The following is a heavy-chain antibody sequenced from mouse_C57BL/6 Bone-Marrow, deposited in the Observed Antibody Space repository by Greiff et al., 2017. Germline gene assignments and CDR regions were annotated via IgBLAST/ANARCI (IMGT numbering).Heavy chain of an antibody. CDR3: AIGGFYWYFDV. V-gene: IGHV1-74*01. Sequence: QVQLQQPGAELVKPGASVKVSCKASGYTFTSYWMHWVKQRPGQGLEWIGRINPSDSDTNYNQKFKGKATLTVDKSSSTAYMQLSSLTSEDSAVYYCAIGGFYWYFDVWGTGTTVTVSS. CDR1: GYTFTSYW. CDR2: INPSDSDT. J-gene: IGHJ1*03.